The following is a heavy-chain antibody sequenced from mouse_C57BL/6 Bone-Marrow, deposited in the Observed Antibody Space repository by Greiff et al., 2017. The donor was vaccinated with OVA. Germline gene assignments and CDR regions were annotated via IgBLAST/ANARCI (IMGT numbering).Heavy chain of an antibody. Sequence: VQLQQSGPGLVQPSQSLSITCTASGFSLTSYGVHWVRQSPGKGLEWLGVIWRGGSTDYNAAFMSRLSITKDNSKSQVFFKMNTLQAADTALYYCAKMGYYYGNSFYDTMDYWGQGTSVTVSS. CDR2: IWRGGST. J-gene: IGHJ4*01. D-gene: IGHD1-1*01. CDR1: GFSLTSYG. CDR3: AKMGYYYGNSFYDTMDY. V-gene: IGHV2-5*01.